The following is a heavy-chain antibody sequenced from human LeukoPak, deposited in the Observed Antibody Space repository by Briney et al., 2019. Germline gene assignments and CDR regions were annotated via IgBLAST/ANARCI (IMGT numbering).Heavy chain of an antibody. V-gene: IGHV1-18*01. CDR1: GYTFTSYG. J-gene: IGHJ6*03. CDR3: ARGSSSNEYYYYMDV. D-gene: IGHD1-1*01. Sequence: GASVKVSCMASGYTFTSYGISWVRQAPGQGLEWMGWISAYNGNTNYAQKLQGRVTMTTDTSTSTAYMELRSLRSDDTAVYYCARGSSSNEYYYYMDVWGKGTTVTVSS. CDR2: ISAYNGNT.